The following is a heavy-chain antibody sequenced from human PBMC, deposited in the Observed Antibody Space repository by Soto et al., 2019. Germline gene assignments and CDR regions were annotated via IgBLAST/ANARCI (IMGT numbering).Heavy chain of an antibody. CDR3: AKKADSAPRGRAFDI. CDR2: ISYDGSNK. Sequence: QVQLVESGGGVVQPGRSLRLSCAASGFTFSSYGMHWVRQAPGKGLEWVAVISYDGSNKYYADSVKGRFTISRDNSKNTLYLKINSLRAEDTVVYYCAKKADSAPRGRAFDIGGKGTMATVSS. J-gene: IGHJ3*02. D-gene: IGHD1-26*01. V-gene: IGHV3-30*18. CDR1: GFTFSSYG.